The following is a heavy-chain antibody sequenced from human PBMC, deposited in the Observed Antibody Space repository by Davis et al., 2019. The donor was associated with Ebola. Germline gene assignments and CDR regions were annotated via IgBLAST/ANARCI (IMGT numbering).Heavy chain of an antibody. CDR3: ARANTGMVPPEIDY. J-gene: IGHJ4*02. V-gene: IGHV4-59*01. CDR1: GGSISFYY. Sequence: MPSETLSLTCNVPGGSISFYYWNWIRQAPGKGLEWIGDIFYNGITNYNPSLKSRLTISIDTSTNQFSLKLRSVTAADTAMYYCARANTGMVPPEIDYWGQGALVTVSS. CDR2: IFYNGIT. D-gene: IGHD5-18*01.